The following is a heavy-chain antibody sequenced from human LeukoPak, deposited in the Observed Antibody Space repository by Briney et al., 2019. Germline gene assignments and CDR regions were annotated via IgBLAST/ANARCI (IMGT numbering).Heavy chain of an antibody. V-gene: IGHV4-34*01. CDR1: GGSFSGYY. D-gene: IGHD3-10*01. Sequence: SETLSLTCAVYGGSFSGYYWSWIRQPPGKGLEWIGEINRSGSTNYNPSLKSRVTISVDTSKNQFSLKLSSVTAADTAVYYCARVKDYYGSGSYYFDHWGQGTLVTVSS. CDR2: INRSGST. J-gene: IGHJ4*02. CDR3: ARVKDYYGSGSYYFDH.